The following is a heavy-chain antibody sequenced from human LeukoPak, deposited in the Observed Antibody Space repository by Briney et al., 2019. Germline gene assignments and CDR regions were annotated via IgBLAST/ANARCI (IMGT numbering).Heavy chain of an antibody. D-gene: IGHD6-19*01. CDR3: ARDSYSSGWYGYMGRTYYYXXXV. CDR1: GYTFTGYY. CDR2: INPNSGGT. V-gene: IGHV1-2*02. Sequence: GASVKVSCKASGYTFTGYYMHWVRQAPGQGLEWMGWINPNSGGTNYAQKFQGRVTMTRDTSISTAYTELSRLRSDDTAVYYCARDSYSSGWYGYMGRTYYYXXXVWGXXXTXTVSS. J-gene: IGHJ6*03.